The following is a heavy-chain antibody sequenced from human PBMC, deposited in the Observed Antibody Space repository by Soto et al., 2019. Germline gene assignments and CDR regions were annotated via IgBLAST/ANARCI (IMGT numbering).Heavy chain of an antibody. D-gene: IGHD1-20*01. J-gene: IGHJ4*02. Sequence: QVQLVQSGAEVNKPGASVNVSCKASGYTFPGYYMHWVRQAPGQGLEWMGWTNPNSGGTNYAQKFQGRVTMTRDTSISTAYMELSRLISDDTAVYYCARTSITGGFDYWGQGTLVTVSS. CDR2: TNPNSGGT. CDR1: GYTFPGYY. V-gene: IGHV1-2*02. CDR3: ARTSITGGFDY.